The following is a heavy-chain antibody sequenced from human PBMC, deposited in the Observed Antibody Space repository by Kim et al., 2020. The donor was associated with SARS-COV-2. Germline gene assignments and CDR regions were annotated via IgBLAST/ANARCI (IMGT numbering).Heavy chain of an antibody. CDR1: GFTFSGSA. CDR3: TRLLYSSGNDY. D-gene: IGHD6-19*01. V-gene: IGHV3-73*01. J-gene: IGHJ4*02. CDR2: IRSKANSYAT. Sequence: GGSLRLSCAASGFTFSGSAMHWVRQASGKGLEWVGRIRSKANSYATAYAASVKGRFTISRDDSKNTAYLQMNSLKTEDTAVYYCTRLLYSSGNDYWGQGTLVTVSS.